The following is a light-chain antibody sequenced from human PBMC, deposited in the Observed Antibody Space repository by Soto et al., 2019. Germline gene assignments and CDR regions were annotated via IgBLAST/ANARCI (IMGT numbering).Light chain of an antibody. J-gene: IGKJ5*01. CDR2: DAS. CDR1: QSVSSY. CDR3: QQRSNWPPAAT. Sequence: EIVSTQSPATLSLSPGERATLSCRASQSVSSYLAWYQQKPGQAPRLLIYDASNRATGIPARFSGSGSGTDFTLTISSLEPEDFAVYYCQQRSNWPPAATFGQGTRLEIK. V-gene: IGKV3-11*01.